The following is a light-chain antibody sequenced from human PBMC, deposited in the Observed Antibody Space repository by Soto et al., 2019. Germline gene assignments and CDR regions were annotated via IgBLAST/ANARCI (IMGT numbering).Light chain of an antibody. CDR2: GAS. J-gene: IGKJ2*01. CDR1: QSIGYS. CDR3: QQYKNWYT. Sequence: IVMTQSPATLSVSPGERVTLSCRASQSIGYSLAWYQQKPGQAPMLLIQGASNRATSIPVKFSGSGSGTEFTLTISSMQSEDFAVYYCQQYKNWYTFGQGTKLEIK. V-gene: IGKV3-15*01.